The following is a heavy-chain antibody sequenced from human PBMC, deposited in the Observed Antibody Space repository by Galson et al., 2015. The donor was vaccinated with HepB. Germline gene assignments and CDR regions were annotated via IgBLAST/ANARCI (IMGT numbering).Heavy chain of an antibody. CDR2: INHSGST. Sequence: ETLSLTCAVYGGSFSGYYWSWIRQPPGKGLEWIGEINHSGSTNYNPSLKSRVTISVDTSKNQFSLKLSSVTAADTAVYYCASIAARSGFDPWGQGTLVTVSS. J-gene: IGHJ5*02. D-gene: IGHD6-6*01. CDR1: GGSFSGYY. CDR3: ASIAARSGFDP. V-gene: IGHV4-34*01.